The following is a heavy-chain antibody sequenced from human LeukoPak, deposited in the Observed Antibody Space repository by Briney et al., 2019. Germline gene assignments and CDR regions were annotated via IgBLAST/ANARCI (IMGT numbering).Heavy chain of an antibody. CDR1: GGTFSSYA. J-gene: IGHJ5*02. D-gene: IGHD3-3*01. CDR3: ARSYHDFWSGHKNWFDP. Sequence: GSSVKVSCKASGGTFSSYAISWVGQAPGQGLEWMGGIVPISGTSNYAQKFQGRVTITADESTSTAYMELSTLRSEDTAVYYCARSYHDFWSGHKNWFDPWGQGGLVTVSS. V-gene: IGHV1-69*01. CDR2: IVPISGTS.